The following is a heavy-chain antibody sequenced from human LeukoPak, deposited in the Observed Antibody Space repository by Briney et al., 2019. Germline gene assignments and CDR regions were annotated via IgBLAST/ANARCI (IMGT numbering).Heavy chain of an antibody. CDR1: GYTFTGYY. CDR3: ARDIDYDILTGYHPLDY. CDR2: INPNSGGT. D-gene: IGHD3-9*01. J-gene: IGHJ4*02. Sequence: ASVKVSCKASGYTFTGYYMHWVRQAPGQGLEWMGWINPNSGGTNYAQKFQGRVTMTRDTSISTAYMELSRLRSDDTAVYYCARDIDYDILTGYHPLDYWGQGTLVTVSS. V-gene: IGHV1-2*02.